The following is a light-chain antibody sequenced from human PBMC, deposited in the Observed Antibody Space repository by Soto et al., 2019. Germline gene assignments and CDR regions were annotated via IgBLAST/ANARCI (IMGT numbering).Light chain of an antibody. J-gene: IGLJ1*01. CDR1: GTDVGS. V-gene: IGLV2-23*01. CDR3: CSYTSTYS. CDR2: GDT. Sequence: QSVVTQPASVSGSPGQSITISCTGTGTDVGSVSWYQHPPGKAPKLIIYGDTDRPSGLSNRFSGSKSDNTASLTISGVQAEDEADNYCCSYTSTYSFGIWTKVTV.